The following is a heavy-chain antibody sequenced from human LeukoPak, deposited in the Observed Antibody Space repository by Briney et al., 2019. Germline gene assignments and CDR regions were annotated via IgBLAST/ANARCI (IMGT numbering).Heavy chain of an antibody. Sequence: GGSLRLSCAASGFTFSSYAMSWVRQAPGKGLEWVSAISGSGGSTYYADSVKGRFTISRDNSKNTLYLQMNSLRAEDTAVYYCAKLKATVTTRREPNYYYGMDVWGQGTTVTVSS. J-gene: IGHJ6*02. CDR1: GFTFSSYA. D-gene: IGHD4-17*01. CDR2: ISGSGGST. V-gene: IGHV3-23*01. CDR3: AKLKATVTTRREPNYYYGMDV.